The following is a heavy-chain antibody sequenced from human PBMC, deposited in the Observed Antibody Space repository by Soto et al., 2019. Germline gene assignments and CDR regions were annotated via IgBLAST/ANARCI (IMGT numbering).Heavy chain of an antibody. V-gene: IGHV3-9*01. CDR3: AKGLRFLEWSPFDY. D-gene: IGHD3-3*01. CDR2: ISWNSGSI. J-gene: IGHJ4*02. Sequence: GGSLRLSCAASGFTFDDYAMHWVRQAPGKGLEWVSGISWNSGSIGYADSVKGRFTISRDNAKNSLYLQMNSLRAEDTALYYCAKGLRFLEWSPFDYWGQGTLVTVSS. CDR1: GFTFDDYA.